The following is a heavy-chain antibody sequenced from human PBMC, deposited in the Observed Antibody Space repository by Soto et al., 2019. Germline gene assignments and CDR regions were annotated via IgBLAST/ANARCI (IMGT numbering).Heavy chain of an antibody. CDR2: IYSGGST. CDR3: ARESYGSGKHYYYYYMDV. V-gene: IGHV3-53*04. CDR1: GFTVSSNY. J-gene: IGHJ6*03. Sequence: EVQLVESGGGLVQPGGSLRLSCAASGFTVSSNYMSWVRQAPGKGLEWVSVIYSGGSTYYADSVKGRFTISRHNSKNTLHLQMNSLRAEDTAVYYCARESYGSGKHYYYYYMDVWGKGTTVTVSS. D-gene: IGHD3-10*01.